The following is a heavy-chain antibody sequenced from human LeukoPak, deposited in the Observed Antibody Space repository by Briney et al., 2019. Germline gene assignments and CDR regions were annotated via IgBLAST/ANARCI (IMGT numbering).Heavy chain of an antibody. Sequence: PSETLSLTCTVSGGSISSYYWSWIRQPPGKGLEWIGYIYYSGSTNYNPSLKSRVTISVDTSKNQFSLKLSSVTAADTAVYYCASLAHFDGSTYYPDFWGQGTLVTVSS. V-gene: IGHV4-59*01. CDR3: ASLAHFDGSTYYPDF. D-gene: IGHD3-22*01. J-gene: IGHJ4*02. CDR1: GGSISSYY. CDR2: IYYSGST.